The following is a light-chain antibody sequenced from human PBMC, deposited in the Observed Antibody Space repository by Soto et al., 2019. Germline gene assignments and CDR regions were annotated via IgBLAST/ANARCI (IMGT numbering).Light chain of an antibody. CDR2: GAS. V-gene: IGKV3D-15*01. Sequence: EIVMTQSPATLSVSPGERATSSCRASQSVSSNLAWYQQKPGQAPRLLIYGASTRATGIPARFSGSGSGTEFTLTISSLQSEDFAVYYCHQYDNWPPWTFGQGTKVEIK. CDR3: HQYDNWPPWT. CDR1: QSVSSN. J-gene: IGKJ1*01.